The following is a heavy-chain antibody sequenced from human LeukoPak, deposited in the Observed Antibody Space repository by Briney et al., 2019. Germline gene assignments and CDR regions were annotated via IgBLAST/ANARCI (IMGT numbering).Heavy chain of an antibody. CDR3: ARVAGGADY. CDR1: GYAFTSLD. V-gene: IGHV1-8*01. J-gene: IGHJ4*02. CDR2: MNPNSGYT. D-gene: IGHD4-17*01. Sequence: ASVKVSCKASGYAFTSLDINWVRQATGQGLEWMGWMNPNSGYTGSAQKFQGRLTMTRDTSISTAYMELTSLTSEDTAMYYCARVAGGADYWGQGTQVTVSS.